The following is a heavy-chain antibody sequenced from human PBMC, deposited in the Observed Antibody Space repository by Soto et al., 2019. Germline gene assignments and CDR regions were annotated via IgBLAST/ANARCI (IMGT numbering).Heavy chain of an antibody. CDR2: IYWDDYE. V-gene: IGHV2-5*02. D-gene: IGHD4-17*01. CDR3: AHRLSGEYGDYFVWFDP. J-gene: IGHJ5*02. CDR1: GFSLSTSGVG. Sequence: QITLKESGPTLVKPTQTLTLTCSFSGFSLSTSGVGVGWVRQPPGKALEWLALIYWDDYERLSPSLKSRLTITKDTSRNQVVLTMTNMDPVDTATYYCAHRLSGEYGDYFVWFDPWGQGTLVTVSS.